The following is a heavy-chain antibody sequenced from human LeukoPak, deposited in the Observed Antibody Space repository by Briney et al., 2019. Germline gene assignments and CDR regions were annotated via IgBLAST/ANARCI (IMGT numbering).Heavy chain of an antibody. CDR2: TYYRSKWYN. J-gene: IGHJ6*02. CDR3: ARAGNYPNGMDV. D-gene: IGHD1-14*01. Sequence: PSQTLSLACAISGDSVSSNSAAWNWIRQSPSRGLEWLGRTYYRSKWYNDYAVSVKSRITINPDTPKNQFSLQLNSVTPDDTAVYYCARAGNYPNGMDVWGQGTTVTVSS. CDR1: GDSVSSNSAA. V-gene: IGHV6-1*01.